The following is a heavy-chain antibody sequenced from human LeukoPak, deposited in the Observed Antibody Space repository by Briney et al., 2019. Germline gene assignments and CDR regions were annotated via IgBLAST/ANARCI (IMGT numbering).Heavy chain of an antibody. D-gene: IGHD6-19*01. V-gene: IGHV4-4*07. CDR3: ARFVSKWLVWDHYYYYGMDV. CDR1: GGSISSYY. CDR2: IYTSGST. J-gene: IGHJ6*02. Sequence: TPSETLSLTCTVSGGSISSYYWSWIRQPAGKGLEWIGRIYTSGSTNYNPSLKSRVTMSVDTSKNQFSLELSSVTAADTAVYYCARFVSKWLVWDHYYYYGMDVWGQGTTVTVSS.